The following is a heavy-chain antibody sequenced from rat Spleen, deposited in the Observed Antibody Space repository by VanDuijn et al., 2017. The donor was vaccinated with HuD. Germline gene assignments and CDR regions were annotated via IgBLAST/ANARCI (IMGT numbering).Heavy chain of an antibody. Sequence: EVQLQESGPGLVKPSQSLSLTCSVTGYSITNGYRWNWIRKFPGNKLEWMGLIHSAGNTHYNPSLRSRISITRDTSKNQFFLQVKSVITEDTATYYCARMHYGLDYWGQGVMVTVSS. D-gene: IGHD1-11*01. CDR3: ARMHYGLDY. V-gene: IGHV3-3*01. J-gene: IGHJ2*01. CDR1: GYSITNGYR. CDR2: IHSAGNT.